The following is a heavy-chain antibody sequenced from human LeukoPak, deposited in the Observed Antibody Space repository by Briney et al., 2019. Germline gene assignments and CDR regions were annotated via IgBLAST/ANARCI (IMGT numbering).Heavy chain of an antibody. CDR3: AKARGFGELLSFDP. V-gene: IGHV3-7*03. J-gene: IGHJ5*02. Sequence: PGGSLRLSCAASGFTFSSYWMSWVRQAPGKWLEWVANIKQDGSEKYYVDSVKGRFTISRDNSKNTLYLQMNSLRAEDTAVYYCAKARGFGELLSFDPWGQGTLVTVSS. D-gene: IGHD3-10*01. CDR2: IKQDGSEK. CDR1: GFTFSSYW.